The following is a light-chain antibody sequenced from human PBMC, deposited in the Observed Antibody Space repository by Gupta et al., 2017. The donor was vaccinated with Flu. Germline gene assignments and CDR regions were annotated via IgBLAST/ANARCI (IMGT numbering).Light chain of an antibody. J-gene: IGLJ1*01. CDR2: EVN. Sequence: QSALTQPASVSGSPGQSITISCTGTSSDVGGFDYVSWYQQHPGKAPKLVIYEVNNRPSGVSNRFSGSKSGNTASLTISGRQAEDETDYYCNSYTSTSAYVFGTGTKVTVL. V-gene: IGLV2-14*01. CDR1: SSDVGGFDY. CDR3: NSYTSTSAYV.